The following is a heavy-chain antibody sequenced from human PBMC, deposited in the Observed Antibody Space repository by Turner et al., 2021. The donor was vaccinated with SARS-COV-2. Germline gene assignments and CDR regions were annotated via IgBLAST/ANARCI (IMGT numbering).Heavy chain of an antibody. CDR1: GGSISSSSYY. D-gene: IGHD1-26*01. V-gene: IGHV4-39*01. CDR3: ARHSPELRGDYFDY. CDR2: IYYSGCT. J-gene: IGHJ4*02. Sequence: QLQLQESGPGLVKPSETLSLTCTVSGGSISSSSYYWGWIRQPPGKGLEWIGDIYYSGCTYYNPSLKSRVTISVDTSKNQFSLKLSSVTAADTAVYYCARHSPELRGDYFDYWGQGTLVTVSS.